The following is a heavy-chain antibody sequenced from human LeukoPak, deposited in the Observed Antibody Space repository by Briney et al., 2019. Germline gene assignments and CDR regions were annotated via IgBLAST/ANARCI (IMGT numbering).Heavy chain of an antibody. J-gene: IGHJ4*02. V-gene: IGHV3-23*01. CDR2: ISGSGGST. Sequence: GGSLRLSCAASGFTFSSYAMSWVRQAPGKGLEWVSAISGSGGSTYYADSVKGRFTISRDNSKNTLYLQMNSLRAEDTAVYYCAKHPPTYCSGGSCFLGPFDYWGQGTLVTVSS. CDR3: AKHPPTYCSGGSCFLGPFDY. D-gene: IGHD2-15*01. CDR1: GFTFSSYA.